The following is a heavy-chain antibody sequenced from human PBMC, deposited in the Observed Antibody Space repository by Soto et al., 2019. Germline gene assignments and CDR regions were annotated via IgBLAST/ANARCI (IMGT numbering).Heavy chain of an antibody. D-gene: IGHD5-12*01. J-gene: IGHJ4*02. V-gene: IGHV3-30*03. Sequence: QVQLVESGGGVVQPGRSLRLSCAASGFTFSSYGMHWVRQAPGKGLEWVAVISYDGSNKYYADSVKGRFTISRDNSKNTLYLQMNSLRAEDTAVYYCAPSTMATTPCWGQGTLVTVSS. CDR2: ISYDGSNK. CDR1: GFTFSSYG. CDR3: APSTMATTPC.